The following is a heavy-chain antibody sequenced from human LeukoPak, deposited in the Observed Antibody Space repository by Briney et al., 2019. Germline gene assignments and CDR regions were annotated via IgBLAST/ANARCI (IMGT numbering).Heavy chain of an antibody. D-gene: IGHD1-26*01. CDR2: INPNSGGT. CDR1: GYTFTGYY. V-gene: IGHV1-2*02. J-gene: IGHJ6*03. Sequence: ASVKVSCKASGYTFTGYYMHWVRQAPGQGLEWMGWINPNSGGTNYAQKFQGRVTMTRDTSISTAYMELSRLRSDDTAVYYCARSYSGSFLLHYYMDVWGKGTTVTVSS. CDR3: ARSYSGSFLLHYYMDV.